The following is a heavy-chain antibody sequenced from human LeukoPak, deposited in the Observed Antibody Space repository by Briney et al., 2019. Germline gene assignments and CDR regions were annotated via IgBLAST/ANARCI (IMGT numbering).Heavy chain of an antibody. J-gene: IGHJ6*03. Sequence: GRSLRLSCAASGFTFSSYSMNWVRQAPGKGLEWVSSISSSSSYIYYADSVKGRFTISRDNAKNSLYLQMNSLRAEDTAVYYCARDRGFSPYYMDVWGKGTTVTVSS. D-gene: IGHD3-10*01. CDR2: ISSSSSYI. CDR3: ARDRGFSPYYMDV. V-gene: IGHV3-21*01. CDR1: GFTFSSYS.